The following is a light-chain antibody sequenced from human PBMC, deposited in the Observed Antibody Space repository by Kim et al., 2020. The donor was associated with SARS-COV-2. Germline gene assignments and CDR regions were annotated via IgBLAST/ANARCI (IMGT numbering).Light chain of an antibody. Sequence: QSALTQPASVSGSPGQSITISCTGTSSDLGTYTVVSWYQQHPGKVPKLLIYEVNKRPPGLSTLFSGSQTGYTASLTISGLQTDDEADYYCASYSSSSYIVVGGGTQLTVL. CDR3: ASYSSSSYIV. CDR1: SSDLGTYTV. CDR2: EVN. J-gene: IGLJ7*01. V-gene: IGLV2-23*02.